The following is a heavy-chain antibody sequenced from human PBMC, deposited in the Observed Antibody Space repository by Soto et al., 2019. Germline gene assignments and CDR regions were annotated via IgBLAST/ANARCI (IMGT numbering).Heavy chain of an antibody. CDR1: GGTFSSYA. Sequence: QVQLVQSGAEVKKPGSSVKVSCKASGGTFSSYAISWVRQAPGQGLEWMGGIIPIFGTANYAQKFQGRVTITADESTSTAYVELSSLRSEDTAVYYCASLGLELHGSWWFDPWGQGTLVTVSS. J-gene: IGHJ5*02. V-gene: IGHV1-69*01. CDR3: ASLGLELHGSWWFDP. CDR2: IIPIFGTA. D-gene: IGHD1-7*01.